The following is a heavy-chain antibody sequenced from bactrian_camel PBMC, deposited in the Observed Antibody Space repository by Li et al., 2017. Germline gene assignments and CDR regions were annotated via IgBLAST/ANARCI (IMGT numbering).Heavy chain of an antibody. V-gene: IGHV3S60*01. D-gene: IGHD1*01. J-gene: IGHJ4*01. CDR2: TTPSHGMT. Sequence: HVQLVESGGGSVQPGESLTLSCTASGFTSDESDWGWYRQAPGNECELLSTTPSHGMTYYADSVKGRFTFSQDNAKNTVYLQLRSLKTEDMAMYYCTESVNWADEYWGQGTQVTVS. CDR3: TESVNWADEY. CDR1: GFTSDESD.